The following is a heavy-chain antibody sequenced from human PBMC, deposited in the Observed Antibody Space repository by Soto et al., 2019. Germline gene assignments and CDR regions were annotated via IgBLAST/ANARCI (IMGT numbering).Heavy chain of an antibody. V-gene: IGHV1-18*01. Sequence: ASVKVSCKASGYTFTSYGISWVRQAPGQGLERMGWISAYNGNTNYAQKLQGRVTMTTDTSTSTAYMELRSLRSEDTAVYYCARETMEQLGWIEYYYYGMDVWGQGTTVTVSS. CDR2: ISAYNGNT. D-gene: IGHD6-6*01. CDR1: GYTFTSYG. CDR3: ARETMEQLGWIEYYYYGMDV. J-gene: IGHJ6*02.